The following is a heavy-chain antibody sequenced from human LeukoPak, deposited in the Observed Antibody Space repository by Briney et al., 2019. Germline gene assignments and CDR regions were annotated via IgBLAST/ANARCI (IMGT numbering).Heavy chain of an antibody. CDR1: GFTFSSYA. CDR3: ARNIMVRGPLDAFDI. Sequence: GRSLRLSCAASGFTFSSYAMHWVRQAPGKGLEWVAVISYDGSNKYYADSVKGRFTISRDNSKNTLYLQMSSLRAEDTAVYYCARNIMVRGPLDAFDIWGQGTMVTVSS. D-gene: IGHD3-10*01. J-gene: IGHJ3*02. V-gene: IGHV3-30-3*01. CDR2: ISYDGSNK.